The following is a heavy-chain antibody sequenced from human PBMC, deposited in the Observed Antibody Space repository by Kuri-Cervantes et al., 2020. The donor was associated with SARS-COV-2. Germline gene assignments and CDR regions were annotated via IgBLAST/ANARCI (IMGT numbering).Heavy chain of an antibody. CDR3: ARALGTTGDY. V-gene: IGHV4-59*01. CDR1: GGSISSYY. D-gene: IGHD1-1*01. CDR2: TYYSGST. J-gene: IGHJ4*02. Sequence: GSLRLSCTVSGGSISSYYWSWIRQPPGKGLEWIGYTYYSGSTNYNPSLKSRVTISADTSKNQFSLKLSSVTATDTAVYYCARALGTTGDYWGQGTLVTVSS.